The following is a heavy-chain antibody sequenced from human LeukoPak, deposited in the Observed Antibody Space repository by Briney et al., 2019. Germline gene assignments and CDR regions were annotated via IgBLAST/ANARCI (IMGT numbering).Heavy chain of an antibody. V-gene: IGHV3-48*04. Sequence: GGSLRLSCAASGFTFSRYSMNWVRPAPGKGLEWVSYISSSSSTIYYADSVKGRFTISRDNAKNSLYLQMNSLRAEDTAVYYCASLDQGDIYYYMDVWGKGTTVTVSS. D-gene: IGHD2-21*02. CDR2: ISSSSSTI. CDR1: GFTFSRYS. CDR3: ASLDQGDIYYYMDV. J-gene: IGHJ6*03.